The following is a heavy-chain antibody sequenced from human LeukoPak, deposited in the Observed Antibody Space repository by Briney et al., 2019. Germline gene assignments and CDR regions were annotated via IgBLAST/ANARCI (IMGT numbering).Heavy chain of an antibody. CDR2: ISYDGSNK. J-gene: IGHJ4*02. CDR3: AKPYLCSGDCHFDS. Sequence: GRSLRLSCAASGFTFSSYGMHWVRQAPGKGLEWVAVISYDGSNKYYADSVKGRFTISRDNSRNTVYLQMNSLRAEDTAVYYCAKPYLCSGDCHFDSWGQGTLVTVSS. V-gene: IGHV3-30*18. D-gene: IGHD2-21*02. CDR1: GFTFSSYG.